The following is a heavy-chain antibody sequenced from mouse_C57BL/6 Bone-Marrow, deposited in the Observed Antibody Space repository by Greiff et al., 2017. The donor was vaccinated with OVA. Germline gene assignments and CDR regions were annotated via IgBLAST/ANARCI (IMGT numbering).Heavy chain of an antibody. V-gene: IGHV3-1*01. Sequence: DVKLQESGPGMVKPSQSLSLTCTVTGYSITSGYDWHWIRHFPGNKLEWMGYISYSGGTNYNPSLKSRISITHDTSKNHFFLKLNSVTTEDTATYYCARELRFYYFDYWGQGTTLTVSS. CDR1: GYSITSGYD. J-gene: IGHJ2*01. CDR3: ARELRFYYFDY. D-gene: IGHD1-1*01. CDR2: ISYSGGT.